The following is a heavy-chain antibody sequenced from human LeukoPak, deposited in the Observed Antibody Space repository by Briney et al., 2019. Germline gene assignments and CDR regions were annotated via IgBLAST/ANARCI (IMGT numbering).Heavy chain of an antibody. J-gene: IGHJ3*02. Sequence: TSVKVSCKTSGFTFSTSAVQWVRQARGQRLEWIGWIIVGSGATNYAQSLQGRFTITRDMSTNTAYMELSSLGSEDSAVYYCAAELYGVYTDCCTFHIWGQGTMVTVSS. CDR3: AAELYGVYTDCCTFHI. CDR1: GFTFSTSA. V-gene: IGHV1-58*01. D-gene: IGHD4-17*01. CDR2: IIVGSGAT.